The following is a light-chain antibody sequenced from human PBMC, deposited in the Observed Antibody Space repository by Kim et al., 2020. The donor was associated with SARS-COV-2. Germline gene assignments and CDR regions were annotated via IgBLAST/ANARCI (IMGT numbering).Light chain of an antibody. CDR3: CSYAGSSTYV. Sequence: GQSITISCTGTSNDVGSYNLVSWYQQHPGKAPKLMIYEGSKRPSGVSNRFAGTKAGNTASLTISGLQAEDEADYYCCSYAGSSTYVFGTGTKVTVL. CDR2: EGS. CDR1: SNDVGSYNL. J-gene: IGLJ1*01. V-gene: IGLV2-23*01.